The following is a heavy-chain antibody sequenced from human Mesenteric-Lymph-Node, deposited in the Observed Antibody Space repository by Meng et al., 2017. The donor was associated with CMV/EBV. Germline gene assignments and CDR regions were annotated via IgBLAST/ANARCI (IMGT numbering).Heavy chain of an antibody. Sequence: KVSCEGSGYNFNNYEINWVRQAVGQGFEWMGWMNPISGNTGYAQKFQGRVTMTRSTSTATAYMELSSLRLEDTAVYYCAVNYHSAYWGQGTLVTVSS. V-gene: IGHV1-8*01. CDR1: GYNFNNYE. J-gene: IGHJ4*02. D-gene: IGHD1-7*01. CDR2: MNPISGNT. CDR3: AVNYHSAY.